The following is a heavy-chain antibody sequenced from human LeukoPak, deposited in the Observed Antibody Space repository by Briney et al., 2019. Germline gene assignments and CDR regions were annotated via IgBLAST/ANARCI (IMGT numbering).Heavy chain of an antibody. CDR1: GYTFTSYA. J-gene: IGHJ4*02. Sequence: GASVKVSCKASGYTFTSYAMNWVRQAPGQGLEWMGWINTNTGNPTYAQGFTGRFVFSLDTSVSTAYLQISSLKAEDTAVYYCARVGAGAISLWRALGDTAMQRVLDYWGQGTLVTVSS. CDR2: INTNTGNP. CDR3: ARVGAGAISLWRALGDTAMQRVLDY. V-gene: IGHV7-4-1*02. D-gene: IGHD5-18*01.